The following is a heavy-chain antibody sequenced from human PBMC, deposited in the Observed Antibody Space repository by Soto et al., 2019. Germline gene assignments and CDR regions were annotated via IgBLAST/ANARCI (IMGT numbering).Heavy chain of an antibody. CDR2: IYYSGST. V-gene: IGHV4-59*08. J-gene: IGHJ4*02. D-gene: IGHD5-12*01. Sequence: PSETLSLTCTVSGGSISSYYWSWIRQPPGKGLEWIGYIYYSGSTNYNPSLKSRVTISVDTSKNQFSLKLSSVTAADTAVYYCARRGYSGYDSFYFDYWGQGTLVTVSS. CDR1: GGSISSYY. CDR3: ARRGYSGYDSFYFDY.